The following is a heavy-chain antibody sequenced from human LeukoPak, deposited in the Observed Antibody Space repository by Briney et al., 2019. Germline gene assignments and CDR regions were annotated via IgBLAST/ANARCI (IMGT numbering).Heavy chain of an antibody. J-gene: IGHJ6*03. CDR1: GYSISSGYY. Sequence: PSETLSLTCTVSGYSISSGYYWGWIRQPPGKGLEWIGSIYYSGSTYYNPSLKSRVTISVDTSKNQFSLKLSSVTAADTAVYYCARHVINGGSMDVWGKGTTVTVSS. V-gene: IGHV4-38-2*02. CDR3: ARHVINGGSMDV. CDR2: IYYSGST. D-gene: IGHD2-15*01.